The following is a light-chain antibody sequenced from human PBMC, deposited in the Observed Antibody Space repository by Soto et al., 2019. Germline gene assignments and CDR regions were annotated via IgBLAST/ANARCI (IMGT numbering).Light chain of an antibody. CDR3: QQYNNWSRT. CDR2: VAS. V-gene: IGKV3-15*01. CDR1: QSVSSN. J-gene: IGKJ1*01. Sequence: IVMTQSPATLSVSQGERATLSCRAGQSVSSNLAWYQHKPGQAPRLIIYVASTRATGIPARFSGSGSGTEFTPIISSLQSEDFAVYYCQQYNNWSRTFGQGTKVDIK.